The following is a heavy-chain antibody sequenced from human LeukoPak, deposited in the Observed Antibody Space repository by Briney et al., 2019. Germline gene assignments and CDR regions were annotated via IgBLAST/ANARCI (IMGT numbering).Heavy chain of an antibody. CDR3: ARGGGGSSTVTTYWFDP. CDR2: VCYSGST. V-gene: IGHV4-30-4*01. CDR1: GDSISGADYY. D-gene: IGHD4-17*01. Sequence: SQTLSLTCTISGDSISGADYYWSWIRQPPGKGLEWIAYVCYSGSTYYNPSLKSRLTISVDTSKNQFSLKLKSVTAADTAVYYCARGGGGSSTVTTYWFDPWGQGALVTVSS. J-gene: IGHJ5*02.